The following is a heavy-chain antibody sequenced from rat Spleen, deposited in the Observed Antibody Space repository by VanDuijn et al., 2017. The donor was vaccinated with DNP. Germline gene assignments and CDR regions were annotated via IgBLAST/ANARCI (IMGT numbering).Heavy chain of an antibody. J-gene: IGHJ1*01. CDR1: GFTFSDYN. CDR2: ITSSGGST. Sequence: EVQLVESGGGLVQPGRSLKLSCAASGFTFSDYNMAWVRQAPKKGLEWVAAITSSGGSTYYPDSVKGRFTISRDNAKNTLYLQMNSLRSEDTATYYCARGSGTYYWYFDFWGPGTMVTVSS. V-gene: IGHV5-7*01. D-gene: IGHD5-1*01. CDR3: ARGSGTYYWYFDF.